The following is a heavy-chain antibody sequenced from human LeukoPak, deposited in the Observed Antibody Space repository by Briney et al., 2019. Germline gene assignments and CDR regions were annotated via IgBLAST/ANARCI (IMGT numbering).Heavy chain of an antibody. CDR1: GFTFCTYW. J-gene: IGHJ4*02. V-gene: IGHV3-7*01. D-gene: IGHD2-8*01. CDR2: INQDGSQK. Sequence: PGGSLRLSCAASGFTFCTYWMSWVRQAPGKGLEWVANINQDGSQKRYVDSVQGRFTISRDNTKNSLFLQMNSLRAEDTAVYYCARLKDDVTKLDYWGQGTLVTVSS. CDR3: ARLKDDVTKLDY.